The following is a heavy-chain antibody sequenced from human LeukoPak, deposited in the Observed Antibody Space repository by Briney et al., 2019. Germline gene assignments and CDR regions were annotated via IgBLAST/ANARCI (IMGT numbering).Heavy chain of an antibody. CDR2: IYYSGST. CDR1: GGSISSYY. J-gene: IGHJ4*02. D-gene: IGHD2-15*01. Sequence: SETLSLTCTVSGGSISSYYWSWLRQPPGKGLEWFGYIYYSGSTNYNPSLKSRVTISVDTSKNQFSLKLSSVTAADTAVYYCAREEYCSGGSCFGYWGQGTLVTVSS. CDR3: AREEYCSGGSCFGY. V-gene: IGHV4-59*01.